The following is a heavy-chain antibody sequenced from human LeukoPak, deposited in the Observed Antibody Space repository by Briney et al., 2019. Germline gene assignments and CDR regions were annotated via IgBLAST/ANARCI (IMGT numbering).Heavy chain of an antibody. CDR3: AREIRFSIYDAFDI. D-gene: IGHD3-3*01. CDR2: ISSSGSTI. CDR1: GFTFSDYY. Sequence: GESLRLSCAASGFTFSDYYMSWIRQAPGKGLEWVSYISSSGSTIYYADSVKGRFTISRDNAKNSLYLQMNSLRAEDTAVYYCAREIRFSIYDAFDIWGQGTMVTVSS. V-gene: IGHV3-11*04. J-gene: IGHJ3*02.